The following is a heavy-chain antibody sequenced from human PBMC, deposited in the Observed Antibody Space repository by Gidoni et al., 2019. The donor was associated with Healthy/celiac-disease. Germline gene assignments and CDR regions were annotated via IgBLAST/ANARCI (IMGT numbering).Heavy chain of an antibody. CDR3: AREAGRRDGYNWIDY. V-gene: IGHV1-18*04. CDR1: GYTFTSYG. D-gene: IGHD5-12*01. Sequence: QVQLVQSGAEVKKPGPSVKVSCKASGYTFTSYGISWARQAPGQGLGGMGWISAYNGNTNYAQKLQGRVTMTTDTSTSTAYMELRSLRSDDTAVYYCAREAGRRDGYNWIDYWGQGTLVTVSS. CDR2: ISAYNGNT. J-gene: IGHJ4*02.